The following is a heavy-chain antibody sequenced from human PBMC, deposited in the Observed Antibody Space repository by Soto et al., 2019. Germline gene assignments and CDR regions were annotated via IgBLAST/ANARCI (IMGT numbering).Heavy chain of an antibody. J-gene: IGHJ4*02. CDR1: GFTFSSYG. D-gene: IGHD5-12*01. CDR2: ISYDGSNK. Sequence: QVQLAESGGGVVQPGRSLRLSCAASGFTFSSYGMHWVRQAPGKGLEWVAVISYDGSNKYYADSVKGRFTISRDNSKNTLYLQMNSLRAEDTAVYYCAKRFYSGYDVIDYWGQGTLVTVSS. V-gene: IGHV3-30*18. CDR3: AKRFYSGYDVIDY.